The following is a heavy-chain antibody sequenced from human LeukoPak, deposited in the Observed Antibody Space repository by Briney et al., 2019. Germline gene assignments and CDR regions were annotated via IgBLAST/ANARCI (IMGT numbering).Heavy chain of an antibody. CDR3: ARTAVAAAGTGSWFDP. CDR1: GFTFSSYS. V-gene: IGHV3-48*01. Sequence: GGSLRLSCAASGFTFSSYSMNWVRQAPGKGLEWVSYISSSSSTIYYADSVKGRFTISRDNAKNSLYLQMNSLRAEDTAVYYCARTAVAAAGTGSWFDPWGQGTLVTVSS. D-gene: IGHD6-13*01. CDR2: ISSSSSTI. J-gene: IGHJ5*02.